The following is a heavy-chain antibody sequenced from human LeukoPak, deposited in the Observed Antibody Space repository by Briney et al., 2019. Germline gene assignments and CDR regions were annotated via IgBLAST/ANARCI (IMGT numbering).Heavy chain of an antibody. V-gene: IGHV3-43*01. Sequence: GGSLRLSCAASGFTFDDYTMHWVRQAPGKGLEWVSLISWDGGSTYYADSVKGRFTISRDNSKNSLYLQMNSLRTEDTALYYCAKDGHYIGFGEFMDVWGQGTTVTVSS. CDR3: AKDGHYIGFGEFMDV. CDR2: ISWDGGST. CDR1: GFTFDDYT. D-gene: IGHD3-10*01. J-gene: IGHJ6*02.